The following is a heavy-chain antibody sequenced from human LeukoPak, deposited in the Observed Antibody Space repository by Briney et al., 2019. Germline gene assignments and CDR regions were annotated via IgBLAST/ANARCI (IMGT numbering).Heavy chain of an antibody. Sequence: GESLKISCKGSGNSFTTYWIGWVRQMPGKGLEWMGIIYPDDSDTRHSPSFQGQVTISADKSSSTAYLQWSGLKASDSAMYYCARLQQHDGFQHWGQGTLVIVSS. J-gene: IGHJ1*01. V-gene: IGHV5-51*01. D-gene: IGHD6-13*01. CDR2: IYPDDSDT. CDR1: GNSFTTYW. CDR3: ARLQQHDGFQH.